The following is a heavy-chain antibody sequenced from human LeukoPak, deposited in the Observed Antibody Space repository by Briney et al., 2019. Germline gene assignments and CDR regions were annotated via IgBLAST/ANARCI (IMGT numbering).Heavy chain of an antibody. V-gene: IGHV1-2*02. CDR3: AREGGYDILTGYQDY. D-gene: IGHD3-9*01. J-gene: IGHJ4*02. CDR2: INPNNGDT. CDR1: GYIFTTYF. Sequence: ASVKVSCKASGYIFTTYFIHWVRQAPGQGLEWMGWINPNNGDTNYVQKFQGRVTMTRDTSISTAYMELTRLRSDDTAVYYCAREGGYDILTGYQDYWGQGTLVAVSS.